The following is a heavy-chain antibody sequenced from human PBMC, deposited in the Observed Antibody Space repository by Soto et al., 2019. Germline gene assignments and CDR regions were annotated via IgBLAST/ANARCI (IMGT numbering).Heavy chain of an antibody. J-gene: IGHJ3*02. V-gene: IGHV3-21*01. CDR1: GFTFSSYS. CDR3: ARDEEQWLVRGNAFDI. D-gene: IGHD6-19*01. CDR2: ISSSSSYI. Sequence: PXGSLRVSFAASGFTFSSYSMNWVRQAPGKGLEWVSSISSSSSYIYYADSVKGRFTISRDNAKNSLYLQMNSLRAEDTAVYYCARDEEQWLVRGNAFDIWGQGTMVTVSS.